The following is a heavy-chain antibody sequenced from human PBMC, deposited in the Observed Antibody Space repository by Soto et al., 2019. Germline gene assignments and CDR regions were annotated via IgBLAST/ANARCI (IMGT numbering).Heavy chain of an antibody. CDR3: AASRAYDSSDYSGFYYGMDV. D-gene: IGHD3-22*01. V-gene: IGHV3-9*01. Sequence: EAQLVESGGDLVQPGRSLRLSCAASGFTFDDYAMHWVRQIPGKGLQWVSGLSWNGVTIGYAASVKGRFTISRDNAKRSLYLQMNGLRPDDTALYYCAASRAYDSSDYSGFYYGMDVWGLGTTVTVS. J-gene: IGHJ6*02. CDR2: LSWNGVTI. CDR1: GFTFDDYA.